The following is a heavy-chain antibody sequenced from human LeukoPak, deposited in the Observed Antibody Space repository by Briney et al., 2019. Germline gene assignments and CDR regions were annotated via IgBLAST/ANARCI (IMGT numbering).Heavy chain of an antibody. D-gene: IGHD3-22*01. CDR3: ARHAYDSDT. V-gene: IGHV5-51*01. CDR1: GYTFTSHG. J-gene: IGHJ5*02. Sequence: KVSCKASGYTFTSHGINWVRQAPGQGPEWMGIIYPGDSDTRYSPSFEGQVTFSADKSTSTAFLQWSSLKASDTAMYYCARHAYDSDTWGQGTLVTVSS. CDR2: IYPGDSDT.